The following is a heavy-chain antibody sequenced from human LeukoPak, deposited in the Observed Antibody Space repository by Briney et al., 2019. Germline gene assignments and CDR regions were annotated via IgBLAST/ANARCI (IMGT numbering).Heavy chain of an antibody. CDR1: GGSISSGGYS. CDR2: IYYSGST. J-gene: IGHJ5*02. D-gene: IGHD6-6*01. Sequence: ASGTLSLTCAVSGGSISSGGYSWSWIRQPPGKGLEWIGFIYYSGSTNYNPSLKSRVTISVDTSKNQFSLKLSSVTAADTAVYYCARHRGGFSSSAGGGWFDPWGQGTLVTVSS. CDR3: ARHRGGFSSSAGGGWFDP. V-gene: IGHV4-30-2*03.